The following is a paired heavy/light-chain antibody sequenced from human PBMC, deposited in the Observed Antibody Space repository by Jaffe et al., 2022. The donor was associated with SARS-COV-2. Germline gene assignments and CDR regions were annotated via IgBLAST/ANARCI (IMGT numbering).Light chain of an antibody. CDR1: QSLVHGNGNTY. CDR2: EVS. V-gene: IGKV2-24*01. Sequence: EIVLTQTPLSSPVTLGQPASISCRSSQSLVHGNGNTYLHWLQQRPGQPPRLLIYEVSSRFSGVPDRFSGSGAGTDFTLKISRVEVEDVGVYYCVQTTRFPYAFGQGTKLDIK. J-gene: IGKJ2*01. CDR3: VQTTRFPYA.
Heavy chain of an antibody. V-gene: IGHV3-15*04. Sequence: EIQLVESGGGLVKPGGSLRLSCAASGFTFSSAYMGWVRQAPGKGLEWVGHVESKNDGETIDYAAPVKGRFTISRDDSKNMVYLQMNSLKTEDTGIYYCTWVIPGWGQGTLVTVSS. J-gene: IGHJ4*02. CDR1: GFTFSSAY. D-gene: IGHD2-21*01. CDR3: TWVIPG. CDR2: VESKNDGETI.